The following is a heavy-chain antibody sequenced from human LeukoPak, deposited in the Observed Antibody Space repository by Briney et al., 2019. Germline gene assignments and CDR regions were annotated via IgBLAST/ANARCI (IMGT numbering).Heavy chain of an antibody. D-gene: IGHD1-1*01. CDR2: ISGSGGST. CDR3: ANYELEPEDAFDI. V-gene: IGHV3-23*01. J-gene: IGHJ3*02. CDR1: GFTLSSYA. Sequence: GGSLRLSCAASGFTLSSYAMSWVRQAPGKGLEWVSAISGSGGSTYYADSVKGRFTISRDNSKNTLYLQMNSLRAEDTAVYYCANYELEPEDAFDIWGQGTMVTVSS.